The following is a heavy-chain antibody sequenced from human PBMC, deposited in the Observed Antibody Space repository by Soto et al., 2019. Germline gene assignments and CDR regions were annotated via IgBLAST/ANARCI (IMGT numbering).Heavy chain of an antibody. CDR1: GFTFSSYA. D-gene: IGHD3-10*01. V-gene: IGHV3-23*01. CDR3: AKGGLRISGSYDCFDP. J-gene: IGHJ5*02. CDR2: TSRSGGST. Sequence: PGGSLRLSCAASGFTFSSYAMSWVRQAPGKGLEWLSATSRSGGSTYYADSVKGRFTISRDNSKNTLYLQMNSLRAEDTAVYYCAKGGLRISGSYDCFDPWGQGTLVTVSS.